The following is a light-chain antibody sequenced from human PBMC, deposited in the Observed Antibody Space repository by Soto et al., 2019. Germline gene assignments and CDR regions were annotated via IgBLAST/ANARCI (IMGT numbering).Light chain of an antibody. J-gene: IGLJ1*01. CDR2: EVS. CDR1: SSDVGGYNY. V-gene: IGLV2-8*01. Sequence: QSFLRQPPSASGSPGHSVAISCTGTSSDVGGYNYVSWYQQHPGKAPKLMIYEVSKRPSGVPDRFSGSKSGNTASLTVSGLQAEDEAAYYCSSYAGSSNVFGTGTKVTVL. CDR3: SSYAGSSNV.